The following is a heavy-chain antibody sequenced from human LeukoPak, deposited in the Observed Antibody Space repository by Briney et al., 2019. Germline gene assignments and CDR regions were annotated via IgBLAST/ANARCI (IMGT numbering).Heavy chain of an antibody. CDR3: ARRSDYYDSSAYLY. CDR1: GYTFGNFD. J-gene: IGHJ4*02. CDR2: MNPNSANT. D-gene: IGHD3-22*01. Sequence: ASVKVSCKASGYTFGNFDINWVRQATGQGLEWMGWMNPNSANTGYAQKFQGRITITRDTSTSTAYMELSSLRSEDTAVYYFARRSDYYDSSAYLYWGQGTLVTVSS. V-gene: IGHV1-8*03.